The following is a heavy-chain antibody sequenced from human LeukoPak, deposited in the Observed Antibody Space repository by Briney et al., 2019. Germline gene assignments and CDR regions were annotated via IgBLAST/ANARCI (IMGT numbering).Heavy chain of an antibody. Sequence: PSETLSLTCTVSGGXISTYYWSWIRQPPGKGLECLGFIFHTGTTNYNPSLRSRVTISVDTSKNQLSLKLSSVTAADTAVYYCARDLGGIYFDYWGQGTLVTVSS. CDR1: GGXISTYY. V-gene: IGHV4-59*01. D-gene: IGHD1-26*01. CDR3: ARDLGGIYFDY. J-gene: IGHJ4*02. CDR2: IFHTGTT.